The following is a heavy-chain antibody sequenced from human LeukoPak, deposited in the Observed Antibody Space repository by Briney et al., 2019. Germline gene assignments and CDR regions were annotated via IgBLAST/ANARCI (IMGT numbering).Heavy chain of an antibody. CDR1: GFTFDDYA. Sequence: GRSLRLSCAASGFTFDDYAMPWVRHAPGKGLEWVSGISWNSGSIGYADSVKGRFTISRDNAKNSLYLEMKSLRTEDKALYYCAKDRSTGTAHYYYCMDVWGQGTTVTVSS. D-gene: IGHD1-1*01. CDR3: AKDRSTGTAHYYYCMDV. J-gene: IGHJ6*02. V-gene: IGHV3-9*01. CDR2: ISWNSGSI.